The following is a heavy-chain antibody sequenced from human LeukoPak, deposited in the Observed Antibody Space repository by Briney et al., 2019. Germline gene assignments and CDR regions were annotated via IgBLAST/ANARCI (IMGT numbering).Heavy chain of an antibody. CDR1: GYSISSGYY. J-gene: IGHJ5*02. CDR3: ARVGYYYGSGSNHWFDP. Sequence: SETLSLTCTVSGYSISSGYYWGWIRQPPGKGLVWSGSIYHSGSTYYNPSLKSRVTISVDTSKNQFSLTLSSVTAADTAVYYCARVGYYYGSGSNHWFDPWGQGTLVTVSS. V-gene: IGHV4-38-2*02. CDR2: IYHSGST. D-gene: IGHD3-10*01.